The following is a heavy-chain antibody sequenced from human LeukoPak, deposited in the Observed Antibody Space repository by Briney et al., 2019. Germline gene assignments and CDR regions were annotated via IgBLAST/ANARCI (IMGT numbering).Heavy chain of an antibody. D-gene: IGHD3-16*01. CDR3: ARYEPLLRYFQY. Sequence: ASVKVSCKASGYTFTSYDINWVRQATGQGLEWMGWMNPNSGNTGYAQKFQGRVTMTRDTAIRTAYMELSSLRSEDTAVYYCARYEPLLRYFQYWGQGTLVTVSA. J-gene: IGHJ1*01. CDR1: GYTFTSYD. V-gene: IGHV1-8*01. CDR2: MNPNSGNT.